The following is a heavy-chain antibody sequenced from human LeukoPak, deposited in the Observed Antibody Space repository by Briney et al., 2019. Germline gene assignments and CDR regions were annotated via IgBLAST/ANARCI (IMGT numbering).Heavy chain of an antibody. CDR1: GGSISSYY. D-gene: IGHD5-18*01. J-gene: IGHJ4*02. Sequence: PSETLSLTCTVSGGSISSYYWSWIRQPPGKGLEWIGYIYYSGSTNYNPSLKIRVNISVDTSKNQFSLKLSSVTAADTAVYYCARGGEGTAMALFDYWGQGTLVTVSS. V-gene: IGHV4-59*01. CDR2: IYYSGST. CDR3: ARGGEGTAMALFDY.